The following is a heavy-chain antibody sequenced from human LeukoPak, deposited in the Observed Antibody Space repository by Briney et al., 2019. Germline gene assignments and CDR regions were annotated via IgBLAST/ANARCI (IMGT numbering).Heavy chain of an antibody. Sequence: ASVKVSCKASGYTFTSYGISWVRQAPGQGLECMGWISAYNGNTNYAQKLQGRVTMTTDTSTSTAYMELRSLRSDDTAVYYCARESSSGWSGSKQIDYWGQGTLVTVSS. J-gene: IGHJ4*02. V-gene: IGHV1-18*01. CDR1: GYTFTSYG. CDR3: ARESSSGWSGSKQIDY. CDR2: ISAYNGNT. D-gene: IGHD6-19*01.